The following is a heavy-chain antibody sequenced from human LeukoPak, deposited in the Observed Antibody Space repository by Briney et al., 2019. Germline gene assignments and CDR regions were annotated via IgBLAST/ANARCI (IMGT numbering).Heavy chain of an antibody. J-gene: IGHJ4*02. V-gene: IGHV3-23*01. CDR2: ISGRGSST. CDR3: ASHSSSWYDRFATINY. CDR1: GFTFSNYD. D-gene: IGHD6-13*01. Sequence: GGSLRLSCAASGFTFSNYDMSWVRQAPGKGLEWVSAISGRGSSTYYADSAKGRFTISRDNSKNTLYLQMNSLRAEDTAVYYCASHSSSWYDRFATINYWGQGTLVTVSS.